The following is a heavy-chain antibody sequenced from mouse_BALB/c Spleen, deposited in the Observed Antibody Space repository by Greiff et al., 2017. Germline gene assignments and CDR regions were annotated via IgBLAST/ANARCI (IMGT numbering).Heavy chain of an antibody. CDR2: INPSSGYT. D-gene: IGHD1-2*01. CDR1: GYTFTSYT. J-gene: IGHJ4*01. CDR3: ARLLRLRDYAMDY. Sequence: QVQLKQSAAELARPGASVKMSCKASGYTFTSYTMHWVKQRPGQGLEWIGYINPSSGYTEYNQKFKDKTTLTADKSSSTAYMQLSSLTSEDSAVYYCARLLRLRDYAMDYWGQGTSVTVSS. V-gene: IGHV1-4*02.